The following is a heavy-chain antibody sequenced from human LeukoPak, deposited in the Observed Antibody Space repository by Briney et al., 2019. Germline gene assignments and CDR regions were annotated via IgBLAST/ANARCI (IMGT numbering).Heavy chain of an antibody. D-gene: IGHD3-22*01. V-gene: IGHV3-23*01. CDR3: AKDLTREYYYDSSGSITIY. Sequence: GGSLRLSCAASGCTFSSYAMSWVRQAPEKGLEWVSAISGSGGRRYYADSVKGRFTSSRDNSKNTLYLQMNSLRAEDTAVYYCAKDLTREYYYDSSGSITIYWGQGTLVTVSS. CDR2: ISGSGGRR. J-gene: IGHJ4*02. CDR1: GCTFSSYA.